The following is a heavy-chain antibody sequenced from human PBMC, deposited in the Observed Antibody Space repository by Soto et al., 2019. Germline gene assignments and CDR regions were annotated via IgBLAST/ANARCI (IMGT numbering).Heavy chain of an antibody. J-gene: IGHJ4*02. CDR1: GYTFTSYA. CDR2: INAGNGNT. V-gene: IGHV1-3*01. CDR3: ARKFGYCSSTSCGLYFDY. D-gene: IGHD2-2*01. Sequence: QVQLVQSGAEVKKPGASVKVSCKASGYTFTSYAMHWVRQAPGQRLEWMGWINAGNGNTKYSQKFQGRVTITRDTSASTAYMELSSLRSEDTAVYYCARKFGYCSSTSCGLYFDYWGQGTLVTVSS.